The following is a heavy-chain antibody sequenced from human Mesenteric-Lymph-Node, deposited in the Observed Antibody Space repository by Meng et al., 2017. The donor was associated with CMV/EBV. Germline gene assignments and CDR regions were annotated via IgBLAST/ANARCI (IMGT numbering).Heavy chain of an antibody. CDR1: CGSISSSSYY. J-gene: IGHJ5*02. CDR2: IYYSGST. V-gene: IGHV4-39*01. Sequence: QLQLQESGPGLVKPSETLSLTCTAPCGSISSSSYYWGWIRQPPGKGLEWIGSIYYSGSTYYNPSLKSRVTISVDTSKNQFSLKLSSVTAADTAVYYCARPHYYGSGSSPWFDPWGQGTLVTVSS. D-gene: IGHD3-10*01. CDR3: ARPHYYGSGSSPWFDP.